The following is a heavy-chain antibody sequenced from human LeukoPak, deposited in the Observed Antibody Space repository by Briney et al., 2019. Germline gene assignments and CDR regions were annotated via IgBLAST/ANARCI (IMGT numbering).Heavy chain of an antibody. J-gene: IGHJ4*02. Sequence: ASVKVSCKASGYTFTSYDINWVRQATGQGLEWMGWMNPKSGNTGYAQKFQGRVTMTRNTSISSAYMELSSLRSEDTAVYYCARGRGWLPQNDYWGQGTLVTVSS. CDR2: MNPKSGNT. CDR3: ARGRGWLPQNDY. CDR1: GYTFTSYD. V-gene: IGHV1-8*01. D-gene: IGHD5-24*01.